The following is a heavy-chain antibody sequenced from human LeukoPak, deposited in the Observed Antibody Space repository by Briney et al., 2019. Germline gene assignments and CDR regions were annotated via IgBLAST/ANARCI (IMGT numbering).Heavy chain of an antibody. D-gene: IGHD6-19*01. Sequence: GGSLRLSCAESGFSFSYYGFRWFRQTPDKGLDWVAFTRYDGMVNHYKDSVKGRFTISRDNSKNTVYLQVSSLRTEDTAVYFCAKEENSGWYGTDLWGRGTQVIVSS. CDR3: AKEENSGWYGTDL. V-gene: IGHV3-30*02. CDR2: TRYDGMVN. J-gene: IGHJ5*02. CDR1: GFSFSYYG.